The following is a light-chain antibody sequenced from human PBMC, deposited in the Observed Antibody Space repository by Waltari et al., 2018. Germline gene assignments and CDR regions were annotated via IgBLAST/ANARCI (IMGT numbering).Light chain of an antibody. CDR2: RND. J-gene: IGLJ2*01. CDR3: ATRDDSLSAPV. V-gene: IGLV1-47*01. CDR1: SSNIGSHY. Sequence: QSGLTQAPSAAGTPGQRVPISCSGSSSNIGSHYVNWYQPVPGTAPKLLIYRNDQRRSGVPDRFSASKSGTSASLAISGLRSEDEADYYCATRDDSLSAPVFGGGTKVTVL.